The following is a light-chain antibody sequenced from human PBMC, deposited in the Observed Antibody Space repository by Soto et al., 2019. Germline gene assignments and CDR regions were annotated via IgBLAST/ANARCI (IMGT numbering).Light chain of an antibody. CDR1: QSLLHKNGYNY. CDR3: MQGLQTPQT. V-gene: IGKV2-28*01. Sequence: DIVMTQSPLSLPVTPGEPAAISCRSSQSLLHKNGYNYLDWYLQKPGQSPQLLIFLGSNRASGVPDRFSGSGSGTEFTLKITRVEAEDVGDYYCMQGLQTPQTFGQGTKVEI. CDR2: LGS. J-gene: IGKJ1*01.